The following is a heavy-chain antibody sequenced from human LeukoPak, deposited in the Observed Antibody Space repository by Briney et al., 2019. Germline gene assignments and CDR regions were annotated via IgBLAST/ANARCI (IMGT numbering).Heavy chain of an antibody. Sequence: ASVKVSCKASGYTFSGNFMHWVRQAPVQGLEWMGWINPDSGAIAYAQRFQGRVTLTSDTSVRTDYMELRSLKFDDTAVYFCAREIWFYVSWGQGTLVAVSS. CDR2: INPDSGAI. V-gene: IGHV1-2*02. J-gene: IGHJ5*02. CDR3: AREIWFYVS. D-gene: IGHD3-10*01. CDR1: GYTFSGNF.